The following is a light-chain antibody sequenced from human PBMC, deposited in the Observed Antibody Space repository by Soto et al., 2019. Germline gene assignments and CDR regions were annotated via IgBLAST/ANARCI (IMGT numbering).Light chain of an antibody. CDR1: QSVSSSS. Sequence: VLTQSPGTLSLSTGDRATLSCRASQSVSSSSFAWYQQKPGQAPRLLIFGTSARATGIPDRFRGSGSGTEFTLTITRLEPEDFAVYYCQQYGNARCTFVRGTKLEIK. V-gene: IGKV3-20*01. CDR2: GTS. J-gene: IGKJ2*02. CDR3: QQYGNARCT.